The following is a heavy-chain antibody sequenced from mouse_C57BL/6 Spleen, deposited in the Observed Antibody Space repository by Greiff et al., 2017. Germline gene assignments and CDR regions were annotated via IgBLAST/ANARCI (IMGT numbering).Heavy chain of an antibody. J-gene: IGHJ3*01. CDR1: GYTFTDYY. D-gene: IGHD2-4*01. CDR3: ARPSIYYDYDGSWFAY. Sequence: VMLVESGAELVKPGASVKISCKASGYTFTDYYINWVKQRPGQGLEWIGKIGPGSGSTYYNEKFKGKATLTADKSSSTAYMQLSSLTSEDSAVYFCARPSIYYDYDGSWFAYWGQGTLVTVSA. V-gene: IGHV1-77*01. CDR2: IGPGSGST.